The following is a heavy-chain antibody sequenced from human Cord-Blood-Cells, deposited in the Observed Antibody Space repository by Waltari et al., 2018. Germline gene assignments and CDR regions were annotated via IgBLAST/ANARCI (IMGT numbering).Heavy chain of an antibody. CDR2: TYYRSKWYN. CDR1: GASVSCYWSH. V-gene: IGHV6-1*01. D-gene: IGHD1-7*01. J-gene: IGHJ2*01. CDR3: ARERTRWYVDL. Sequence: QVQLQPSGPGLVKPSQTLSPTCAIPGASVSCYWSHWNWMRQSPSRGLEWLGRTYYRSKWYNDYAVAVQSRITINPDTSKNQCSLQLNSVTTEDTAVYYCARERTRWYVDLWGRGTLVTVSS.